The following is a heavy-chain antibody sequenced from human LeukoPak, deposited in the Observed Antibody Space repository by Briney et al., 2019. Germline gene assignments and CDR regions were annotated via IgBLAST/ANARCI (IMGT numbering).Heavy chain of an antibody. CDR2: IQYDGSKK. CDR3: AKYYYDSSGYYITPPARAPDY. CDR1: GFTFSSNG. Sequence: GRSLRLSCAASGFTFSSNGMHWVRQAPGKGLEWVTFIQYDGSKKYYADSVKGRFTISRDNSKNTLYLQMNSLRAEDTAVYYCAKYYYDSSGYYITPPARAPDYWGQGTLVTVSS. D-gene: IGHD3-22*01. V-gene: IGHV3-30*02. J-gene: IGHJ4*02.